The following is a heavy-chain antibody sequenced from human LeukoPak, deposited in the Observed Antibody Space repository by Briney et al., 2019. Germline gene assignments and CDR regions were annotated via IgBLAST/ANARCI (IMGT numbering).Heavy chain of an antibody. CDR1: GYTLTELS. Sequence: ASVKVSCKVSGYTLTELSMHWVRQAPGKGLEWMGGFDPEDGETIYAQKFQGRVTMTEDTSTDTAYMELSSLRSGDTAVYYCATGYSSSSLAFDIWGQGTMVTVSS. V-gene: IGHV1-24*01. CDR3: ATGYSSSSLAFDI. CDR2: FDPEDGET. J-gene: IGHJ3*02. D-gene: IGHD6-6*01.